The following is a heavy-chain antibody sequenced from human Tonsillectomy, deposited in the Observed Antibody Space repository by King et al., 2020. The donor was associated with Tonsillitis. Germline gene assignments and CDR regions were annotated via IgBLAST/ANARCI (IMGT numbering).Heavy chain of an antibody. CDR2: IYWDDDK. J-gene: IGHJ3*02. CDR3: ARFWSGYFVTPHDAFDI. D-gene: IGHD3-3*01. V-gene: IGHV2-5*02. Sequence: TLKESGPTLVKPTQTLTLTCTFSGFSLSTSGVGVGWIRQPPGKALEWLALIYWDDDKRHSPSLKSRLTITKDTPKNQVVLTMTNMGPVDTATYYCARFWSGYFVTPHDAFDIWGQGTMVTVSS. CDR1: GFSLSTSGVG.